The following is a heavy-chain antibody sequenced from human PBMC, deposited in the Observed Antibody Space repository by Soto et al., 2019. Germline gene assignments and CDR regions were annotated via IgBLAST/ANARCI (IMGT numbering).Heavy chain of an antibody. Sequence: PGGSLRLSCAASGFTFSSYAMSWVRQAPGKGLEWVSGISGSGGSTHYADSVKGRFTISRDNSKNTLYLQMNSLRAEDTAVYYCAKDQGQTQIFDYWGQGTLVTVSS. J-gene: IGHJ4*02. V-gene: IGHV3-23*01. CDR3: AKDQGQTQIFDY. CDR1: GFTFSSYA. CDR2: ISGSGGST.